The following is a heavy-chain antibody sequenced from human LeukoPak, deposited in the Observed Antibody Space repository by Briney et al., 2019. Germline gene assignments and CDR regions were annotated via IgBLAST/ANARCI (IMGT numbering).Heavy chain of an antibody. CDR2: IWNDGSYK. CDR3: AKVVQYTASTGTGLSS. CDR1: GFSFFNYG. J-gene: IGHJ5*02. V-gene: IGHV3-33*06. Sequence: PGGSLRLSCAASGFSFFNYGMHWVRQAPGKGLDWVAVIWNDGSYKYYADSVKGRFTISRDNPKNTLYLQMNSLRAEDTAIYYCAKVVQYTASTGTGLSSWGQGTLVIVSS. D-gene: IGHD6-13*01.